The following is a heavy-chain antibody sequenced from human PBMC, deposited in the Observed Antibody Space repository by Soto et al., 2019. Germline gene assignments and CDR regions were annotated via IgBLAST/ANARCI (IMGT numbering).Heavy chain of an antibody. J-gene: IGHJ3*01. Sequence: GGSLRLSCAVVGMTVSGKKYVAWVRQAPGKGLEWVSGVYDADGKYYADSVKGRFTTSRDSSKTIVYLEMNDLGPEDTAIYYCAIWLQREHAYDVWGQGTTVTVS. D-gene: IGHD1-1*01. CDR1: GMTVSGKKY. V-gene: IGHV3-53*01. CDR3: AIWLQREHAYDV. CDR2: VYDADGK.